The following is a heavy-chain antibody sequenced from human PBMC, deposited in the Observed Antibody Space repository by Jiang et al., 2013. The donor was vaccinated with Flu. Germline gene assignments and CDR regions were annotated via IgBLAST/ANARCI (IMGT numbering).Heavy chain of an antibody. J-gene: IGHJ6*02. CDR3: SRGAAAAPDDYYYYGMDV. V-gene: IGHV1-69*04. Sequence: NIAQKFQGRVTITADKSTSTTYMELSSLRSEDMAVYYCSRGAAAAPDDYYYYGMDVWGQGTTVTVSS. D-gene: IGHD6-13*01.